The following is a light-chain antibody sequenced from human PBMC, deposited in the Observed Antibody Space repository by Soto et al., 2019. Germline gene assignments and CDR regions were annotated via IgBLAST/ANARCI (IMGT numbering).Light chain of an antibody. CDR2: DAS. J-gene: IGKJ2*01. Sequence: DIQMTQSPSTLSASVGDRVTITCRASQSISSWLAWYQQKPGKAPKLLIYDASTLQSGVPSRFSGSGSGTELTLTISSLQPDDFATYYCQQYNGYSSYTFGQGTKVDIK. CDR1: QSISSW. CDR3: QQYNGYSSYT. V-gene: IGKV1-5*01.